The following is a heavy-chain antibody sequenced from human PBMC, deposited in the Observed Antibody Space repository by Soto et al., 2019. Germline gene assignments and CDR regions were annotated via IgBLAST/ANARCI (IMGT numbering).Heavy chain of an antibody. J-gene: IGHJ5*02. Sequence: QMLLVQSGAEVKKRGSSVKVSCKASGGTFSRYGLSWVRQTPGRGLEWMGGIIPLFGTTNYAQKFRGRVTVTADESTSTVYMDLRSLRFEDTADSYCARSHGSSWYNWFDPWGQGTLVTVSS. CDR3: ARSHGSSWYNWFDP. CDR1: GGTFSRYG. D-gene: IGHD6-13*01. CDR2: IIPLFGTT. V-gene: IGHV1-69*01.